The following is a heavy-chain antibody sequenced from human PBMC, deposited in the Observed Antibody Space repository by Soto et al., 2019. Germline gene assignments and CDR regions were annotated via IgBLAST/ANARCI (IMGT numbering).Heavy chain of an antibody. CDR1: GYTFTGYY. J-gene: IGHJ6*02. D-gene: IGHD3-22*01. CDR3: ARVQDYYDSSGYPSDYYYGMDV. Sequence: ASVKVSCKASGYTFTGYYMHWVRQAPGQGLEWMGWINPNSGGTNYAQKFQGWVTMTRDTSISTAYMELSRLRSDDTAVYYCARVQDYYDSSGYPSDYYYGMDVWGQGTTVTVSS. V-gene: IGHV1-2*04. CDR2: INPNSGGT.